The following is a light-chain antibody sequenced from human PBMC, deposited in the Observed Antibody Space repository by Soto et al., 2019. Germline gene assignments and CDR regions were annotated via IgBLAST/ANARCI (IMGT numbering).Light chain of an antibody. V-gene: IGKV3-11*01. CDR3: QQRLNWPPG. CDR2: DVS. Sequence: EIVLTQSPATLSLSPGERVTLSCRASQSVSNSLAWYQQKPGQPPRLLIYDVSNRATGIPARFSGSGSGTDFTLTISDLEPADFGLYYCQQRLNWPPGFGQGTKVDIK. CDR1: QSVSNS. J-gene: IGKJ1*01.